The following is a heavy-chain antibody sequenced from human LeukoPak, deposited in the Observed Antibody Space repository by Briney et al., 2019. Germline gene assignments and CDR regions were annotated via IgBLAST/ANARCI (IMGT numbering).Heavy chain of an antibody. CDR2: IYSGGST. Sequence: GGSLSLPFEAPGSPLSSNYMSWFRRAQGRGLEWVSVIYSGGSTYSADSVKGRFTISRDNSKNTLYLQMNSLRAEDTAVYYCARDALQFDIWGQGTMVTVSS. D-gene: IGHD2-15*01. J-gene: IGHJ3*02. CDR1: GSPLSSNY. V-gene: IGHV3-66*01. CDR3: ARDALQFDI.